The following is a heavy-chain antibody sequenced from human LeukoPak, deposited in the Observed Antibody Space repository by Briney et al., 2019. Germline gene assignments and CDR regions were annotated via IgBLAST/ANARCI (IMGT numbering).Heavy chain of an antibody. D-gene: IGHD5-12*01. CDR2: INHSGSA. V-gene: IGHV4-34*01. CDR3: ARQTNSGYDWRFDS. J-gene: IGHJ4*02. Sequence: KPSETLSLTCAVYGGSFSGYSWSWIRQPPGKGLEGSGEINHSGSANYNPSLKSRVTMSVDTSKNQFSMRLSSGTAADTALYYCARQTNSGYDWRFDSWGQGTLVTVSS. CDR1: GGSFSGYS.